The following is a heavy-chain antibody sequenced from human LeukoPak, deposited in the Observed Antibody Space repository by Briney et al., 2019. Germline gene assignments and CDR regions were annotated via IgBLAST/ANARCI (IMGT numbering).Heavy chain of an antibody. J-gene: IGHJ6*02. CDR1: GFTFSSYW. Sequence: GGSLRLSCAASGFTFSSYWMNWARQAPGKGLEWVASINHNGNVNYYVDSVEGRFTISRDNAKNSLYLQMSNLRAGDTAVYFCARGGGLDVWGQGATVTVSS. V-gene: IGHV3-7*03. CDR3: ARGGGLDV. CDR2: INHNGNVN. D-gene: IGHD3-16*01.